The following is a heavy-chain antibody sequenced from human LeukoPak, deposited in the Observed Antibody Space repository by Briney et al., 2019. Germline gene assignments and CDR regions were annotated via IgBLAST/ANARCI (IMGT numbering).Heavy chain of an antibody. CDR2: ISSGGTLT. Sequence: GGSLRLSCAASGFTFSDYYMSWIRQAPGKGLEWVSYISSGGTLTYYADSVKGRFTISRDNAKNSLYLQINSLRVEDTAVYYCARDQVEFASPWDVWGKGTTVIVSS. D-gene: IGHD2-2*01. J-gene: IGHJ6*04. CDR3: ARDQVEFASPWDV. CDR1: GFTFSDYY. V-gene: IGHV3-11*01.